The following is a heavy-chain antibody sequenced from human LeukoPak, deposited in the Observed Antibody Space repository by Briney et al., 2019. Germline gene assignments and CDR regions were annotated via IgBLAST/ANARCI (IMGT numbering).Heavy chain of an antibody. CDR1: GYTFTGYY. CDR3: ARVNYDILTGSFDY. CDR2: INPNSGGT. D-gene: IGHD3-9*01. V-gene: IGHV1-2*02. Sequence: ASVKVSCKTSGYTFTGYYLHWVRQAPGQGLEWMGKINPNSGGTNYAQKFQGRVTMTSDTSSSTAYMELSRLRSEDTAVYYCARVNYDILTGSFDYWGQGTLVTVSS. J-gene: IGHJ4*02.